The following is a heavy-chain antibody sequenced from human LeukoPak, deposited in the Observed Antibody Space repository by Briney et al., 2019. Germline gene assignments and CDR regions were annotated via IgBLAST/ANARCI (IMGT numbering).Heavy chain of an antibody. J-gene: IGHJ4*02. V-gene: IGHV3-43*02. CDR3: ARESGKFDY. CDR1: GLPIGDFA. Sequence: SGGSLRLSCVASGLPIGDFAMHWVRQAPGQSLEWVSLISGDGVSTFFTDSVKGRFSISRDNSKNSLFLEMSSLRTEDTAMYYCARESGKFDYWGQGTLVAVSS. CDR2: ISGDGVST.